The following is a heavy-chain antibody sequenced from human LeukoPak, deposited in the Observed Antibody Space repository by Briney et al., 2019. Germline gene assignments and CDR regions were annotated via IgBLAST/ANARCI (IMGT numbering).Heavy chain of an antibody. J-gene: IGHJ4*02. CDR2: INHSGST. CDR1: GGSFSGYY. CDR3: ARGVELGYCSGGSCSNDY. V-gene: IGHV4-34*01. D-gene: IGHD2-15*01. Sequence: SETLSPTCAVYGGSFSGYYWSWIRQPPGKGLEWIGEINHSGSTNYNPSLKSRVTISVDTSKNQFSLKLSSVTAADTAVYYCARGVELGYCSGGSCSNDYWGQGTLVTVSS.